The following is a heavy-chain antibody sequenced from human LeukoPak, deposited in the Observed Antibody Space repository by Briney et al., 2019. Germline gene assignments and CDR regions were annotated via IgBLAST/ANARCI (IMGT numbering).Heavy chain of an antibody. CDR3: ARDRSQLVDFDY. CDR2: ISAYNGNT. CDR1: GYTFTSYG. V-gene: IGHV1-18*01. J-gene: IGHJ4*02. D-gene: IGHD2-15*01. Sequence: ASVKVSCTASGYTFTSYGISWVRQAPGQGLEWMGWISAYNGNTKYAQKFQGRVTMTTDTSTTTAYMELRSLRSDDTAVYYCARDRSQLVDFDYWGQGTQVTVSS.